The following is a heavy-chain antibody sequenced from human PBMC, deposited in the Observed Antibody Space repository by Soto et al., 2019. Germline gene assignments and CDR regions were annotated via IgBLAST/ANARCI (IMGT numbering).Heavy chain of an antibody. J-gene: IGHJ4*02. CDR2: INSDGSST. Sequence: PGGSLRLSCAASGFTLSRYWMHWVRQAPGKGLVWVSRINSDGSSTNYADSVKGRFIISRDNAKNTLYLQMDSLRAEDTAVYYCARAGGQYCTTTSCYTFFDYWGQGILVTVSS. V-gene: IGHV3-74*01. CDR3: ARAGGQYCTTTSCYTFFDY. D-gene: IGHD2-2*02. CDR1: GFTLSRYW.